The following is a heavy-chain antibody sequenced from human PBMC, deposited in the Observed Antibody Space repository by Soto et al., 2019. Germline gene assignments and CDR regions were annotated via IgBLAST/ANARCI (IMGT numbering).Heavy chain of an antibody. Sequence: SETLSLTCAVSGYSISSGGYSWSWIRQPPGKGLEWIGYIYDSGSTYYNPSLKSRITISVDRSKNQFSLNLTSVTAADTAVYYCARGSGSYSYYYGMDVWGQGTTVTV. CDR3: ARGSGSYSYYYGMDV. CDR2: IYDSGST. V-gene: IGHV4-30-2*01. J-gene: IGHJ6*02. D-gene: IGHD1-26*01. CDR1: GYSISSGGYS.